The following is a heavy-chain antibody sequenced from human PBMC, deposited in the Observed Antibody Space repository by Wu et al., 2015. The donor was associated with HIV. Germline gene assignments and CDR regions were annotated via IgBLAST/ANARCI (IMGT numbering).Heavy chain of an antibody. D-gene: IGHD2-15*01. V-gene: IGHV1-2*02. CDR1: GYTFTGYY. Sequence: QVQLVQSGAEVKKPGASVKVSCKASGYTFTGYYMHWVRQAPGQGLEWMGWINPNSGGTNYAQKFQGRVTMTRDTSISTAYMELSRLRSDDTAVYYCARVARYCSGGSCYSPFGYWGQGTLVTVSS. CDR2: INPNSGGT. J-gene: IGHJ4*02. CDR3: ARVARYCSGGSCYSPFGY.